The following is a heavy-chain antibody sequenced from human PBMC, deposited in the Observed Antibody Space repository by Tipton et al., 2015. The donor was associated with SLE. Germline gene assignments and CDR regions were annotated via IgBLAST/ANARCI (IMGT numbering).Heavy chain of an antibody. CDR1: GGSLSGYY. V-gene: IGHV4-34*01. CDR2: IKHVGRT. CDR3: AGRYNWNYKDYFDY. D-gene: IGHD1-7*01. Sequence: LRLSCAVYGGSLSGYYWSWIRQSPGKGLEWVDDIKHVGRTNYNPSPRSRATISIDTSKNQYSLKLTSVTAADTAVYYCAGRYNWNYKDYFDYWGQGTPVTVSS. J-gene: IGHJ4*02.